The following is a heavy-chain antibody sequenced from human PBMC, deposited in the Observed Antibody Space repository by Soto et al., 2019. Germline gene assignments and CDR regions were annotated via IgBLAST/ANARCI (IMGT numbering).Heavy chain of an antibody. Sequence: QVQLVESGGGVVQPGRSLRLSCAASGFTFSSYAMHWVRQAPGKGLEWVAVISSDGSNKYYADSVKGRFTISRDNSKNKLYLQMNILRAEDTAVYYCAKDRRPNYYYGIAVWGQGTTVTVSS. CDR3: AKDRRPNYYYGIAV. CDR1: GFTFSSYA. V-gene: IGHV3-30*18. J-gene: IGHJ6*02. CDR2: ISSDGSNK. D-gene: IGHD6-25*01.